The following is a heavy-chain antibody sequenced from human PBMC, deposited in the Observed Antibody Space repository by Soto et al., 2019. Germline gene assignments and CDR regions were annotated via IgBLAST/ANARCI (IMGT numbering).Heavy chain of an antibody. CDR1: GFTFSSYG. J-gene: IGHJ5*02. CDR2: IWYDGSNK. D-gene: IGHD3-10*01. Sequence: GGSLRLSCAASGFTFSSYGMHWVRQAPGKGLEWVAVIWYDGSNKYYADSVKGRFTISRDNSKNTLYLQMNSLRAEDTAVYYCARDPGRFGLTDWFDPWGQGTLVTVSS. V-gene: IGHV3-33*01. CDR3: ARDPGRFGLTDWFDP.